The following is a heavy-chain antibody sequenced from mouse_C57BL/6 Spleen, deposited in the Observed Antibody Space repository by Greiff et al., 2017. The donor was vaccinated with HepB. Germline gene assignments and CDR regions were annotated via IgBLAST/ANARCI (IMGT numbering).Heavy chain of an antibody. Sequence: QVQLQQPGAELVKPGASVKLSCKASGYTFTSYWMPWVKQRPGQGLEWIGEIDPSDSYTNYNQKFKGKATLTVDTSSSTAYMQLSSLTSEDSAVYYCARSKFDFDYWGQGTTLTVAS. CDR2: IDPSDSYT. J-gene: IGHJ2*01. CDR3: ARSKFDFDY. CDR1: GYTFTSYW. V-gene: IGHV1-50*01.